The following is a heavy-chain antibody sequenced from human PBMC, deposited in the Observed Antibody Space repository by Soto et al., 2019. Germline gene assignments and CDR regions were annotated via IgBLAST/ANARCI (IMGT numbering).Heavy chain of an antibody. J-gene: IGHJ4*02. D-gene: IGHD3-16*01. CDR2: FVPLFGTT. CDR3: ATHGLGVSSPPYFDN. CDR1: GGTFSCYV. Sequence: RLVQSGSEVKNPGSSVKVSCQASGGTFSCYVVTWVRQAPGQGLERMGEFVPLFGTTNYAQRFSGRITITAEESTSTAYMELRTLRSDDTAVYYCATHGLGVSSPPYFDNWGQGTLVTVSS. V-gene: IGHV1-69*01.